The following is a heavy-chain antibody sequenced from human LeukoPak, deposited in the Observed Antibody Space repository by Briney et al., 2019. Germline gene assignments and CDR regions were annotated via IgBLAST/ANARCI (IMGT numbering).Heavy chain of an antibody. CDR2: ISGYNGNT. Sequence: GASVKVSCKASGYIFSSYGINWVRQAPGQGLEWMGWISGYNGNTNYAQKLRGRVTMTTDTSTSTVYMELRSLRSDDTAVYYCARGAPGSSQDYWGQGTLVTVSS. J-gene: IGHJ4*02. CDR3: ARGAPGSSQDY. CDR1: GYIFSSYG. V-gene: IGHV1-18*01. D-gene: IGHD6-13*01.